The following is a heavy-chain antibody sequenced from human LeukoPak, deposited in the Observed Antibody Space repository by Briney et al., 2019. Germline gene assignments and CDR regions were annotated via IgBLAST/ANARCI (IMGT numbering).Heavy chain of an antibody. CDR1: GYSFTSYW. D-gene: IGHD1-26*01. Sequence: GESLKISCKGSGYSFTSYWIAWVRQMPRKGLEWMGIIYPGDSDTRYSPSFQGQVTISADKFISTAYLQWSSLKASDTAMYYCARLTNLYSGSHWYWGQGTLVTVSS. V-gene: IGHV5-51*01. CDR3: ARLTNLYSGSHWY. CDR2: IYPGDSDT. J-gene: IGHJ4*02.